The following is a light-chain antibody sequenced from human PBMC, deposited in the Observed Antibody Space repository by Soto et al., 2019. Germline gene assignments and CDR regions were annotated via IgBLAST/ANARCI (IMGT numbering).Light chain of an antibody. CDR2: EVT. CDR3: CSYAGLTWL. V-gene: IGLV2-23*02. Sequence: QSALTQPASVSGSPGQSITISCTGTSSDVGSYNLVSWYQQHPGKAPKLMIYEVTKRPSGISNRFSGSKSGNTASLTISGLQAEDEADYYCCSYAGLTWLFGRGTKVTVL. J-gene: IGLJ3*02. CDR1: SSDVGSYNL.